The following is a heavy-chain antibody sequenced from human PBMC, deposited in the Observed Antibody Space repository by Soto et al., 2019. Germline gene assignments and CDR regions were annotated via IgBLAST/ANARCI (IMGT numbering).Heavy chain of an antibody. CDR1: GGSISSYY. D-gene: IGHD3-3*01. J-gene: IGHJ4*02. CDR2: IYYSGST. Sequence: LSLTCTVSGGSISSYYWSWIRQPPGKGLEWIGYIYYSGSTNYNPSLKSRVTISVDTSKNQFSLKLSSVTAADTAVYYCARTAVTIFGVVPLYYFDYWGQGTLVTVSS. V-gene: IGHV4-59*01. CDR3: ARTAVTIFGVVPLYYFDY.